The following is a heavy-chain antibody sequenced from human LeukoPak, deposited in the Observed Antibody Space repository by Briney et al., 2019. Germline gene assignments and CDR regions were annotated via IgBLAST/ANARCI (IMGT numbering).Heavy chain of an antibody. Sequence: SETLSLTCTVSGGSISGHYWGWIRQPPGKGLEWIGYINYSGSTYYSPSLKSRVTISVDTSKNQFFLKLSSVTAADTAVYYCARYGSGSTWFDPWGQGTLVTVSS. J-gene: IGHJ5*02. V-gene: IGHV4-59*06. D-gene: IGHD3-10*01. CDR3: ARYGSGSTWFDP. CDR2: INYSGST. CDR1: GGSISGHY.